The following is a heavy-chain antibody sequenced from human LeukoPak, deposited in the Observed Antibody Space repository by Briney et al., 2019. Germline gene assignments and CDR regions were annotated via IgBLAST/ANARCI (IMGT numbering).Heavy chain of an antibody. D-gene: IGHD3-3*01. CDR3: ARESGDLWSGYSLDY. V-gene: IGHV4-59*01. J-gene: IGHJ4*02. CDR2: IYHSGST. Sequence: KASETLSLTCTVSGVSITTYYWSWIRQPPGKGLEWIGYIYHSGSTNYNPSLKSRVTISVDTSKNQFSLKLSSVTAADTAVYYCARESGDLWSGYSLDYWGQGTLVTVSS. CDR1: GVSITTYY.